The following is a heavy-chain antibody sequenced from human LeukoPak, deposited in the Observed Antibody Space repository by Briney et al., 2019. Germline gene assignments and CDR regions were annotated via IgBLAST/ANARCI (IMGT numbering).Heavy chain of an antibody. CDR1: GGSISSFY. V-gene: IGHV4-4*07. CDR3: ARDFGFGTSRHMDV. Sequence: SETLSLTCTVSGGSISSFYWSWIRQPAGKGLEWIGRIFTSGSTNYSPSLKSRVTMSVDRSKNQFSLKLSSVTAADTAVYYCARDFGFGTSRHMDVWGKGTTVTISS. CDR2: IFTSGST. J-gene: IGHJ6*03. D-gene: IGHD2-2*01.